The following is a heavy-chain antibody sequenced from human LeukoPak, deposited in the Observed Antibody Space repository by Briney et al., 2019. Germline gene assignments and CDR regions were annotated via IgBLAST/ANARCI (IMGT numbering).Heavy chain of an antibody. J-gene: IGHJ6*02. D-gene: IGHD6-19*01. V-gene: IGHV3-9*01. CDR3: AREGGSGPVYYYGMDV. CDR1: GVNFDDYA. Sequence: GGSLRLSCAASGVNFDDYAMHWVRQSPGAGLGWVAGLNWDSRSMAYADSVRGRFTISRDNAKNSLYLQMNSLRAEDTAVYYCAREGGSGPVYYYGMDVWGQGTTVTVSS. CDR2: LNWDSRSM.